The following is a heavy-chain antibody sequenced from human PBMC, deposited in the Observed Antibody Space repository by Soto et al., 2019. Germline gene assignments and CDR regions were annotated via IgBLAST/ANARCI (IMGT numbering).Heavy chain of an antibody. J-gene: IGHJ4*02. CDR1: GYIFTSYW. CDR2: IYPGDSDT. D-gene: IGHD3-22*01. CDR3: ARLDHFDNRARSTGDFDY. V-gene: IGHV5-51*01. Sequence: GESLKISCEGSGYIFTSYWIGWVRQMPGKGLEWMGIIYPGDSDTRYSPSFQGQVTISADKSISTAYLQWNSLKASDTAMYFCARLDHFDNRARSTGDFDYWGQGTLVTVYS.